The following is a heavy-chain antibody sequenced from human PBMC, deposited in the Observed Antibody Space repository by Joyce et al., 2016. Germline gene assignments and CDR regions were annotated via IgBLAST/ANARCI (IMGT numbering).Heavy chain of an antibody. V-gene: IGHV1-3*04. CDR2: INTDMGVT. CDR3: AREGAYSGCDLDN. D-gene: IGHD5-12*01. CDR1: GYIFTKNV. Sequence: QVQLVQSGAEVKRPGASVKVSCATSGYIFTKNVMHWVRQAPGQGLEWLGWINTDMGVTKYSPDFHDRVTFTRDTSASVVYMELSFLTFEDTAVDYCAREGAYSGCDLDNWGQGTLVTVSS. J-gene: IGHJ4*02.